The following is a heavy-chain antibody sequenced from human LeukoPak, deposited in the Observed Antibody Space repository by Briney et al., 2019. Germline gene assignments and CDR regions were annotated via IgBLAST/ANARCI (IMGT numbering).Heavy chain of an antibody. CDR2: IYHTGNT. Sequence: SETLSLICSVSGYSISSGYYWGWIRQPPGKGLEWIGNIYHTGNTYYNPSLKSRVTISVDTSKNQFSLKLSSVTAADTAVYYCARGGSQFGGTFGCWGQGTLVNVSS. D-gene: IGHD3-16*01. V-gene: IGHV4-38-2*02. CDR1: GYSISSGYY. CDR3: ARGGSQFGGTFGC. J-gene: IGHJ4*02.